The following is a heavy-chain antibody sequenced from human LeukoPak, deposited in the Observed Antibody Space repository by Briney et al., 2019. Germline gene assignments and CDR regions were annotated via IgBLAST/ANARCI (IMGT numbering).Heavy chain of an antibody. CDR3: ARGPGYMDV. CDR2: ISGTSAYI. V-gene: IGHV3-21*06. J-gene: IGHJ6*03. CDR1: EFNVFSFSSYT. Sequence: TAGGSLRLSCNASEFNVFSFSSYTMNWVRQAPGKGLEWVSSISGTSAYIYYGSSVRGRFTISRDNAKNSLFLQMDSLRAEDTAIYYCARGPGYMDVWGSGTTVTVSS.